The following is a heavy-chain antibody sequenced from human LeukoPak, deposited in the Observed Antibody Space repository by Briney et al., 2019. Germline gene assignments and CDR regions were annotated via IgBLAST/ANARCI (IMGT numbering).Heavy chain of an antibody. D-gene: IGHD1-26*01. CDR1: GYTFTSYD. CDR3: ARGSAGRAAFDI. Sequence: SVKVSCKASGYTFTSYDINWVRQATGQGLEWMGWMNPNSGNTSYAQKFQGRVTMTRNTSISTAYMELSSLRSEDTAVYYCARGSAGRAAFDIWGQGTMVTVSS. CDR2: MNPNSGNT. J-gene: IGHJ3*02. V-gene: IGHV1-8*01.